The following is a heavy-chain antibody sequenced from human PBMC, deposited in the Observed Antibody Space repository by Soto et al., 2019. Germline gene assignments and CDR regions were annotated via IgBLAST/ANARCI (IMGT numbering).Heavy chain of an antibody. CDR2: IKQDGSEI. CDR3: ARDPVCSGGSCYDY. Sequence: GSLRLSCAASGFTFSRYWMTWVRQAPGKGLEWVANIKQDGSEIYYVDSVKGRFTISRDNAENSLYLQTNSLRAEDTAVYYCARDPVCSGGSCYDYWGQGTLVTVSS. CDR1: GFTFSRYW. J-gene: IGHJ4*02. V-gene: IGHV3-7*01. D-gene: IGHD2-15*01.